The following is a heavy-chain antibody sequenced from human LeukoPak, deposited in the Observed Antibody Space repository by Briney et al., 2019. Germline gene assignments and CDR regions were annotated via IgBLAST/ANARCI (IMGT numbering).Heavy chain of an antibody. CDR2: INHSGST. CDR3: ARGRARYYDSSGYYAS. CDR1: GGSFSGYY. D-gene: IGHD3-22*01. Sequence: SETLSLTCAVYGGSFSGYYWSWLRQPPGKGLEWIGEINHSGSTNYNPSLKSRVTISVDTSKNQFSLKLSSVTAADTAVYYCARGRARYYDSSGYYASWGQGTLVTVSS. J-gene: IGHJ5*02. V-gene: IGHV4-34*01.